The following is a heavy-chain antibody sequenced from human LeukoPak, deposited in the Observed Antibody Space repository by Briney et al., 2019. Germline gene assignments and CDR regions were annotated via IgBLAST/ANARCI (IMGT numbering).Heavy chain of an antibody. CDR1: GFTFTSSA. J-gene: IGHJ4*02. CDR3: AADRYDSSGYYHFDY. CDR2: IVVGSGNT. V-gene: IGHV1-58*02. Sequence: GTSVKVSCKASGFTFTSSAMQWVRQARGQRLEWIGWIVVGSGNTNYAQKFQERVTITRDMSTSTACMELSSLRSEDTAVYYCAADRYDSSGYYHFDYWGQGTLVTVSS. D-gene: IGHD3-22*01.